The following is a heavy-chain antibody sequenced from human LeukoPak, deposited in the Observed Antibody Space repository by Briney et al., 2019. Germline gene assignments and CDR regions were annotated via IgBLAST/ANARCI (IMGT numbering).Heavy chain of an antibody. V-gene: IGHV1-18*01. J-gene: IGHJ3*02. CDR2: ISAYNGDT. D-gene: IGHD2-2*01. Sequence: GASVKVSCKASGYTFTSYGISWVRQAPGQGLEWMGWISAYNGDTNYAQKLQGRVTMTTDTSTSTAYMELRSLRSDDTAVYYCARDSYCSSASCYFNDAFDIWGQGTMVTVSS. CDR3: ARDSYCSSASCYFNDAFDI. CDR1: GYTFTSYG.